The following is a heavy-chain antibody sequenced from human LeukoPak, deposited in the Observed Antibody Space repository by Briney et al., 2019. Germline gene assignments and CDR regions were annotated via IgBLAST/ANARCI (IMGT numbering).Heavy chain of an antibody. CDR1: GFTFSSYA. V-gene: IGHV3-30-3*01. D-gene: IGHD3-22*01. CDR2: ISYDGSNK. CDR3: ARDYYDSSGYYEY. Sequence: GGSLRLSCAASGFTFSSYAMHWVRQAPGKGLEWVAVISYDGSNKYYADSVKGRFTISRGNSKNTLYLQMNSLRAEDTAVYYCARDYYDSSGYYEYWGQGTLVTVSS. J-gene: IGHJ4*02.